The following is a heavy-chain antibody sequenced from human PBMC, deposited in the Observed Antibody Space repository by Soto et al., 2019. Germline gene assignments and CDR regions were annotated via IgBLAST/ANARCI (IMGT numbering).Heavy chain of an antibody. J-gene: IGHJ5*02. CDR3: ARVPGP. V-gene: IGHV3-23*01. D-gene: IGHD7-27*01. Sequence: GVSLRLSYVASGRTFSNYAMSWVRQAPGKGLEWVSGIGGSGGSRDHADSVKGRFTISRDNSKNTLYLQMESLRIEDTAVYYYARVPGPWGQGTLVTVS. CDR2: IGGSGGSR. CDR1: GRTFSNYA.